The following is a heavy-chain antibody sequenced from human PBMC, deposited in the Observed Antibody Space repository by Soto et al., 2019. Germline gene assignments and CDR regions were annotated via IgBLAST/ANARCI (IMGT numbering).Heavy chain of an antibody. V-gene: IGHV4-59*01. D-gene: IGHD6-13*01. Sequence: SETLSVTCTVSRGSISSNYWTWIRQPPGKGLEWIGYVYNSGSTNYNPSLKSRVTISEDTSKSQFSLKVNSMTAADTAVYYCARYRREAVAGYTLDNWGQGILVTVS. CDR1: RGSISSNY. CDR2: VYNSGST. CDR3: ARYRREAVAGYTLDN. J-gene: IGHJ4*02.